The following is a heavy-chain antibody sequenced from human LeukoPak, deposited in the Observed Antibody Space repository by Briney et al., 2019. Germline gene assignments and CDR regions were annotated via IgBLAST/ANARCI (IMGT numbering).Heavy chain of an antibody. D-gene: IGHD3-10*01. CDR3: ARRVRGVIISFYYYNGMDV. V-gene: IGHV4-34*01. Sequence: KPSETLSLTCAVYGGSFSDYYWTWIRQSPGKGLEWIGVINHSGATDYNPSLKSRVTISVDTSKNQFSLKVRSVTAADTAVYYCARRVRGVIISFYYYNGMDVWGQGTTVTVSS. CDR1: GGSFSDYY. CDR2: INHSGAT. J-gene: IGHJ6*02.